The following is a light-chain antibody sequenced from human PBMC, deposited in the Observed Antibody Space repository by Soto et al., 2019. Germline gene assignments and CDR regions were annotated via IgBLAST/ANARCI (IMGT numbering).Light chain of an antibody. V-gene: IGLV2-14*01. Sequence: QSALTQPASVSGSPGQSITISCTGTSGEVGAYNYVSWFQQHPGKAPKLMIYEVSNRPSGVSNRFSGSKSGNTASLTISGLQAEDEADYDCSSYTTGSTHVVFGGGTKVTVL. CDR1: SGEVGAYNY. CDR3: SSYTTGSTHVV. CDR2: EVS. J-gene: IGLJ2*01.